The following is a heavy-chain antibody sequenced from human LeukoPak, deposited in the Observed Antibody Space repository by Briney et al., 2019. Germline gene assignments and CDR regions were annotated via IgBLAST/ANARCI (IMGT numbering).Heavy chain of an antibody. V-gene: IGHV4-59*08. CDR3: ARHVTVNPFDY. Sequence: SETLSLTCTVSGGSISSYYWSWIRQPPGKGLEWTGYIYYSGSTNYNPSLKSRVTISVDTSKNQFSLKLSSVTAADTAVYYCARHVTVNPFDYWGQGTLVTVSS. D-gene: IGHD4-17*01. CDR2: IYYSGST. CDR1: GGSISSYY. J-gene: IGHJ4*02.